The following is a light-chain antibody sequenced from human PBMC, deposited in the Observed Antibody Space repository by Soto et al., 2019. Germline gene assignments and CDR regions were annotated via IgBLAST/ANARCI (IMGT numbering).Light chain of an antibody. CDR2: RAS. J-gene: IGKJ2*01. CDR3: QQYSTWPPRYT. Sequence: EIVMTQSPATLSVSPGGRATLSCRASQSVSSYLAWYQQRPGQPPRLLIYRASTRATGTPAEFSGSGSGTEVSLTISTLQSDDVAVYYCQQYSTWPPRYTFGQGTKLEI. CDR1: QSVSSY. V-gene: IGKV3-15*01.